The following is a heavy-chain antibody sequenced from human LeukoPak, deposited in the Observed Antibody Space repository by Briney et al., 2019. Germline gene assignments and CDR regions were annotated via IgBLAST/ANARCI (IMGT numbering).Heavy chain of an antibody. Sequence: SETLSLTCTVSGGSISSSSYYWGWIRQPPGEGLEWIGSIYYSGSTYYNPSLKSRVTISVDTSKNQFSLKLSSVTAADTAVYYCARLTYYYDSSGYPGDYFDYWGQGTLVTVSS. CDR1: GGSISSSSYY. D-gene: IGHD3-22*01. J-gene: IGHJ4*02. CDR2: IYYSGST. CDR3: ARLTYYYDSSGYPGDYFDY. V-gene: IGHV4-39*01.